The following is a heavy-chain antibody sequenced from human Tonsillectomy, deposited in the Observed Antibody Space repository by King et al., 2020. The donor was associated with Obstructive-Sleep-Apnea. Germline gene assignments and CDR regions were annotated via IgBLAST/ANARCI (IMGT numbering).Heavy chain of an antibody. V-gene: IGHV4-30-4*01. CDR2: IYYSGST. Sequence: VQLQESGPGLVKPSQTLALTCTVSGGSISSGDYYWSWIRQPPGKGLEWIGYIYYSGSTYYNPSLKSRGTISVETSKNQFSLKLSSVTAADTAVYYCARDPGYYESSGNLDYWGQGTLVTVSS. J-gene: IGHJ4*02. CDR3: ARDPGYYESSGNLDY. D-gene: IGHD3-22*01. CDR1: GGSISSGDYY.